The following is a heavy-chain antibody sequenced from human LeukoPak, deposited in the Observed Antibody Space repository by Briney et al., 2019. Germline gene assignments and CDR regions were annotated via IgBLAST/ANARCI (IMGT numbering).Heavy chain of an antibody. V-gene: IGHV1-2*02. CDR3: ARSERETGYSSGWQQFDY. D-gene: IGHD6-19*01. J-gene: IGHJ4*02. Sequence: ASVKVSCKASGYTFTGYYMHWVRQAPGQGLEWMGWINPNSGGTNYAQKFQGRVTMTRDTSISTAYMELSRLRSDDTAVYYCARSERETGYSSGWQQFDYWGQGTLVTVSS. CDR1: GYTFTGYY. CDR2: INPNSGGT.